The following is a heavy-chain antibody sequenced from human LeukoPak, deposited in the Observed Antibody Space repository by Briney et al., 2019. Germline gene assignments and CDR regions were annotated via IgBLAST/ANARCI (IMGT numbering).Heavy chain of an antibody. CDR2: MYYSGST. CDR1: GGSISSSY. V-gene: IGHV4-59*08. D-gene: IGHD3-3*01. CDR3: ARQWSGTDYFDP. Sequence: SETLSLTCTVSGGSISSSYWTWLRQPPGKGLEWIGYMYYSGSTNYNPSLKSRATISVDTSRNQLSLKLSSVTAADTALYFCARQWSGTDYFDPWGQGVLVTVSS. J-gene: IGHJ5*02.